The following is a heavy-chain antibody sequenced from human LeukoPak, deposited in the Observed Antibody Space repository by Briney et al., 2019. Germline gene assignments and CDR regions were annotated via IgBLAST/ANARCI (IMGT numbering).Heavy chain of an antibody. CDR1: GGSISSYY. CDR2: IYTSGST. V-gene: IGHV4-4*07. J-gene: IGHJ4*02. CDR3: ARRRRDGYNFYFDF. D-gene: IGHD5-24*01. Sequence: SETLSLTRTVSGGSISSYYWSWIRQPAGKGLEWIGRIYTSGSTNYNPSLKSRVTMSVDTSKNQFSLKLSSVTAADTAVYYCARRRRDGYNFYFDFWGQGSLVAVSS.